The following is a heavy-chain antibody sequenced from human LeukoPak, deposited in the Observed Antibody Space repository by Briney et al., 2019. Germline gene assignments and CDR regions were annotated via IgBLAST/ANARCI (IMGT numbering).Heavy chain of an antibody. J-gene: IGHJ5*02. CDR2: VYYTGVT. CDR3: ARERSSSGGHNWFDP. CDR1: GGYIITSGHY. Sequence: SETLSLTCTVSGGYIITSGHYWGWIRQPPGKGLEWIGSVYYTGVTSSNPFFRSRMSISVDTSKNQFSLNLTSVTAADAAVYYCARERSSSGGHNWFDPWGQGTLVTVSS. V-gene: IGHV4-39*07. D-gene: IGHD4-23*01.